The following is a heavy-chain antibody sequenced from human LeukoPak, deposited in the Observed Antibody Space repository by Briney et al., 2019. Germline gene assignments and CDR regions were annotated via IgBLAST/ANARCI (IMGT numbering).Heavy chain of an antibody. CDR2: IIPIFGTA. CDR1: GYTFNSYG. V-gene: IGHV1-69*13. D-gene: IGHD1-26*01. J-gene: IGHJ4*02. Sequence: GASVKVSCKASGYTFNSYGFNWVRQAPGQGLEWVGGIIPIFGTANYAQKFQGRVTITADESTSTAYMELSSLRSEDTAVYYCARAIPRSIVGATTPGYFDYWGQGTLVTVSS. CDR3: ARAIPRSIVGATTPGYFDY.